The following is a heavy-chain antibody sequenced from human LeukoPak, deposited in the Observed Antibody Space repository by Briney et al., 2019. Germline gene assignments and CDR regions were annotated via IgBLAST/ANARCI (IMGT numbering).Heavy chain of an antibody. J-gene: IGHJ3*02. CDR1: GFTFSKYG. CDR3: ARARGAFDI. CDR2: ISYDGSDI. Sequence: GGSLRLSCAASGFTFSKYGMHWVRQAPGKGLEWVAIISYDGSDIHYADSVKGRFTISRDNAKNSLYLQMNSLRAEDTAVYYCARARGAFDIWGQGTMVTVSS. V-gene: IGHV3-30*03. D-gene: IGHD3-10*01.